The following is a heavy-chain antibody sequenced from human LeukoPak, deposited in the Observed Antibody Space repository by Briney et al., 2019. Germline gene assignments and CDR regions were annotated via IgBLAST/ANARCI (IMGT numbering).Heavy chain of an antibody. Sequence: GGSLRLSCAASGFTFSSYGMHWVRQAPGKGLEWVAVISYDGSNKHYADSVKGRFAISRDNSKNTLYLQMNSLRAEDTAVYYCASIGKVTRFGELFFRGAFDIWGQGTMVTVSS. CDR1: GFTFSSYG. D-gene: IGHD3-10*01. CDR3: ASIGKVTRFGELFFRGAFDI. CDR2: ISYDGSNK. V-gene: IGHV3-30*03. J-gene: IGHJ3*02.